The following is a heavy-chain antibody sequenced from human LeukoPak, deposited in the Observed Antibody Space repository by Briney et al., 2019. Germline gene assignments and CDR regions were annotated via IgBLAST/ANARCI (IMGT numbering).Heavy chain of an antibody. D-gene: IGHD5-12*01. Sequence: ASVTVSCKASGYTFTSYDINWVRQATGQGLEWMGWMNPNSGNTGYAQKFQGRVTMTRNTSISTAYMELSSLRSEDTAAYYCARVRSGYDAHDYWGQGTLVTVSS. CDR3: ARVRSGYDAHDY. J-gene: IGHJ4*02. CDR1: GYTFTSYD. CDR2: MNPNSGNT. V-gene: IGHV1-8*01.